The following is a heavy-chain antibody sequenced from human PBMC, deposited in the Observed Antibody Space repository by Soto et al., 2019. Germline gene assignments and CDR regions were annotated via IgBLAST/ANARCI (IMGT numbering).Heavy chain of an antibody. Sequence: SALQVSCKASGGTFSSYAISWVRQAPGQGLEWMGGIIPIFGTANYAQKFQGRVTITADESTSTAYMELSSLRSEDTAVYYCVRGDSTMVCGVISYHYHGMDVWGQRPTVTVSS. V-gene: IGHV1-69*13. CDR1: GGTFSSYA. D-gene: IGHD3-10*01. J-gene: IGHJ6*02. CDR2: IIPIFGTA. CDR3: VRGDSTMVCGVISYHYHGMDV.